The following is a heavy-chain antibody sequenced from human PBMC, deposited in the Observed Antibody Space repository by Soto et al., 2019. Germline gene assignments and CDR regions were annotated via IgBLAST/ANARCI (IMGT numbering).Heavy chain of an antibody. CDR2: ISSSSSYI. V-gene: IGHV3-21*01. Sequence: EVQLVESGGGLVKPGGSLRLSCAASGFTFSSYSMNWVRQARGKGLEWVSSISSSSSYIYYADSVKGRFTISRDNAKNSLYLQMNSLRAEDTAVYYCASPPGIAVAGSSWGQGTLVTVSS. CDR1: GFTFSSYS. CDR3: ASPPGIAVAGSS. J-gene: IGHJ5*02. D-gene: IGHD6-19*01.